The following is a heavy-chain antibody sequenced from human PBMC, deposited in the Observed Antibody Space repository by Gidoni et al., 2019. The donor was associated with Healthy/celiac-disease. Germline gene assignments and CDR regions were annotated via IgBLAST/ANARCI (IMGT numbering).Heavy chain of an antibody. Sequence: QLQLQESGPGLVKPSETLSLTCTVSGGSISSSRYYWGWIRQPPGKGLEWIGSIYYSGSTYYNPSLKSRVTISVDTSKNQFSLKLSSVTAADTAVYYCARVDIVVVPAAKFGYNWFDPWGQGTLVTVSS. CDR3: ARVDIVVVPAAKFGYNWFDP. CDR2: IYYSGST. CDR1: GGSISSSRYY. D-gene: IGHD2-2*03. V-gene: IGHV4-39*01. J-gene: IGHJ5*02.